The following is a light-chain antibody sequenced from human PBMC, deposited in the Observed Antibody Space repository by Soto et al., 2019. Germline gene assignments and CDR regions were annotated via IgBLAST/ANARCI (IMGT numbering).Light chain of an antibody. CDR2: GSS. CDR1: RGVSNN. CDR3: QHYNSYPEA. Sequence: EIVMTHSPATLSVSPGERATLSCRASRGVSNNLAWYQQKPGQAPRLLIYGSSARATGIPARFSGSGSGTEFTLTISSLQPDDFATYYCQHYNSYPEAFGQGTKVDI. J-gene: IGKJ1*01. V-gene: IGKV3-15*01.